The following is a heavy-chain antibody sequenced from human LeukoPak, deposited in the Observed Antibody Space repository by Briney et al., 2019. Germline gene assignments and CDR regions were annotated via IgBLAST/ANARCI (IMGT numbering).Heavy chain of an antibody. CDR2: IKSKTDGGTT. CDR1: GFTFSNAW. Sequence: PGGSLRLSCAASGFTFSNAWMSWVRQAPGKGLEWVGRIKSKTDGGTTDYAAPVKGRFTISRDDSKNTLYLQMNSLKTEDTAVYYCTTPGISLVTPRFDYWGQGTLVTVSS. J-gene: IGHJ4*02. CDR3: TTPGISLVTPRFDY. D-gene: IGHD4-23*01. V-gene: IGHV3-15*01.